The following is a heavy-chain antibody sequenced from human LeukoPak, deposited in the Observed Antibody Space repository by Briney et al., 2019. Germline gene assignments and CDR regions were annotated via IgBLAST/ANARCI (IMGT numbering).Heavy chain of an antibody. J-gene: IGHJ6*02. D-gene: IGHD3-22*01. CDR2: IYYSGST. CDR1: GGSISSGGYY. CDR3: ARGSNYDSSGYYWGHYYYYYGMDV. V-gene: IGHV4-31*03. Sequence: SETLSLTCTVSGGSISSGGYYWSWIRQHPGKGLEWIGYIYYSGSTYYNPSLKSRVTISVDTSKNQFSLKLSSVTAADTAVYYCARGSNYDSSGYYWGHYYYYYGMDVWGQGTTVTVSS.